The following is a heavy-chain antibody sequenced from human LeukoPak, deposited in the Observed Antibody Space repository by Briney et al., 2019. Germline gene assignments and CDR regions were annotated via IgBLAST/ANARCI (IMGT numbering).Heavy chain of an antibody. CDR1: GGSISSSSYY. Sequence: PSETLSLTCTVSGGSISSSSYYWGWIRQPPGKGLEWIGSMYYSGSTYYNPSLKSRVTISVDTPKNQFSLKLSSVTAADTAVYYCARLLLGYCSSTTCWDPDYFDYWGQGTLVTVSS. D-gene: IGHD2-2*01. J-gene: IGHJ4*02. V-gene: IGHV4-39*01. CDR2: MYYSGST. CDR3: ARLLLGYCSSTTCWDPDYFDY.